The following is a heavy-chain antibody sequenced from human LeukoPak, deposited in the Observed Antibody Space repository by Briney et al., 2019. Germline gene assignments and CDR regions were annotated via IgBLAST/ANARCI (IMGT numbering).Heavy chain of an antibody. V-gene: IGHV4-59*01. D-gene: IGHD2-21*02. J-gene: IGHJ4*02. CDR3: AKGAAHTVAVTATASGLFDY. Sequence: SETLSLTCTVSGGSISSYYWSWIRQPPGKGLEWIGYIYYSGSTNYNPSLKSRVTISVDTSKNQFSLKLSSVTAADTAVYYCAKGAAHTVAVTATASGLFDYWGQGTLVTVSS. CDR2: IYYSGST. CDR1: GGSISSYY.